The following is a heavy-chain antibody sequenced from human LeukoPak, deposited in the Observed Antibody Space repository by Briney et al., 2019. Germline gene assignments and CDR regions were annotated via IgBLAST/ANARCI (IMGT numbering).Heavy chain of an antibody. D-gene: IGHD3-9*01. CDR1: GFTFSSYG. V-gene: IGHV3-30*18. J-gene: IGHJ4*02. Sequence: PGGSLRLSCAASGFTFSSYGMHWVRQAPGKGLEWVAVISYDGSNKYYADSVKGRFTISRDNSKNTLYLQMNSLRAEDTAVYYCAKIYDILTDFAYWGQGTLVTVSS. CDR2: ISYDGSNK. CDR3: AKIYDILTDFAY.